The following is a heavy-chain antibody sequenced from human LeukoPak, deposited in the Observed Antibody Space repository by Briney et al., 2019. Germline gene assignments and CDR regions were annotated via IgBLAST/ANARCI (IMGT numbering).Heavy chain of an antibody. CDR1: GFTLSDHY. Sequence: GGSLRLSCAASGFTLSDHYMDWVRQAPGKGLEWVGRTRNRANSYTTDYAASVKSRFTISRDDLKSSLYLQKNSLRTEDTALYYWARWDAGDGYSHYGGQGTLVPVP. CDR2: TRNRANSYTT. J-gene: IGHJ4*02. D-gene: IGHD5-24*01. CDR3: ARWDAGDGYSHY. V-gene: IGHV3-72*01.